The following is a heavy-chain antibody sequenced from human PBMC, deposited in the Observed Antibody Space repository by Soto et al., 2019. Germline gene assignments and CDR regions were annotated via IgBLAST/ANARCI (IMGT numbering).Heavy chain of an antibody. Sequence: QVQLVESGGGVVQPGRSLRLSCAGSGFTFSSYAMHWVRQAPGKGLEWVAVISYDGSNKYYADSVKGRFTISRDNSKNTLYLQMNSLRAEDTAVYYCARMASFYCSGGSCYPTYGMDVWGQGTTVTVSS. CDR3: ARMASFYCSGGSCYPTYGMDV. J-gene: IGHJ6*02. CDR2: ISYDGSNK. D-gene: IGHD2-15*01. V-gene: IGHV3-30-3*01. CDR1: GFTFSSYA.